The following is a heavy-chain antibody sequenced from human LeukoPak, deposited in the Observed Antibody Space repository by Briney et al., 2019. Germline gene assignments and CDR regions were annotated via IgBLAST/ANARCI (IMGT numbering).Heavy chain of an antibody. Sequence: PSETLSLTXTVSGGSISSYYWSWIRQPAGKGLEWIGRIYTSGSTNYNPSLKSRVTMSVDTSKNQFSLKLSSVTAADTAVYYCARVSYDFWSGYSKIGDNWFDPWGQGTLVTVSS. CDR3: ARVSYDFWSGYSKIGDNWFDP. D-gene: IGHD3-3*01. J-gene: IGHJ5*02. V-gene: IGHV4-4*07. CDR1: GGSISSYY. CDR2: IYTSGST.